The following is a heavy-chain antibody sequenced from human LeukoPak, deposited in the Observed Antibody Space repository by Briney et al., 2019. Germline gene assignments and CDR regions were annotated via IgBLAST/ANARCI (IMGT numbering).Heavy chain of an antibody. CDR3: ARDLGYCSSISCAPDF. J-gene: IGHJ4*02. CDR1: GFTLSSYS. V-gene: IGHV3-21*01. D-gene: IGHD2-2*01. Sequence: GGSLRLSCAASGFTLSSYSMNWVRQAPGKGLEWVSSIDSSRSYIYYADSVKGRFTISRDNAKNLLYLQMNSLRAEDTAVYYCARDLGYCSSISCAPDFWGQGTLVTVSS. CDR2: IDSSRSYI.